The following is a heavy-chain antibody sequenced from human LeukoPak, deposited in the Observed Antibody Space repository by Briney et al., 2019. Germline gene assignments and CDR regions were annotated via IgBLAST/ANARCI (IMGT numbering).Heavy chain of an antibody. CDR2: INRDESEK. Sequence: PGGSLRLSCVASGFTFSSYWMSWVRQAPGKGLEWVANINRDESEKYYVDSVKGRFTVSRDNGKNSLYLQMNSLRAEDTAVYYCAKDPDCTSGICYTFFDYWGQGTLVTVSS. CDR3: AKDPDCTSGICYTFFDY. D-gene: IGHD2-8*01. V-gene: IGHV3-7*03. CDR1: GFTFSSYW. J-gene: IGHJ4*02.